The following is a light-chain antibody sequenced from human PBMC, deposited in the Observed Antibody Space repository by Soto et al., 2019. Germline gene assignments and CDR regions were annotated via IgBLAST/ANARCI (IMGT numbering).Light chain of an antibody. Sequence: EIVLTQSPGTLSVSPGERVTLSCRASQSVNSNYLAWYQQRPGQAPRLLIFGASYRATGIPDRFSGSGSGTDFSLTISRLEPEDFAVYHCQQYSNSPPEFTFGPGTRVDSK. CDR3: QQYSNSPPEFT. CDR2: GAS. CDR1: QSVNSNY. V-gene: IGKV3-20*01. J-gene: IGKJ3*01.